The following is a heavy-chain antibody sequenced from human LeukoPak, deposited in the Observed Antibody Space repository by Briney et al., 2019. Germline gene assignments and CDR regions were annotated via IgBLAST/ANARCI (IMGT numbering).Heavy chain of an antibody. J-gene: IGHJ4*02. V-gene: IGHV3-23*01. Sequence: GGSLRLSCAASGFTISSYAMSWVRQPPGKGLEWVSAISGSGGSTYYADSVKDRFTISRDNSKNTMYLQMNSLRAEDTAVYYCAKEGVAYDILTGYYTLLGFDYWGQGTLVTVSS. CDR3: AKEGVAYDILTGYYTLLGFDY. CDR1: GFTISSYA. D-gene: IGHD3-9*01. CDR2: ISGSGGST.